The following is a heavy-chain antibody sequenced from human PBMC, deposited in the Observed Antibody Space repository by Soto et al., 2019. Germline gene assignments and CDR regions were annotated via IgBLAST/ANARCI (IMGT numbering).Heavy chain of an antibody. V-gene: IGHV3-66*01. J-gene: IGHJ4*02. CDR2: TYSGGDT. Sequence: EVRLVESGGGLVQPGGSLRLSCAASGVTVGNNYMSWVRQAPGKGLEWVSDTYSGGDTRYADSVKGRFTMSRDSTKNKVYLQMDSLRAEDTAVYFCARNVPVTALGYWGQGSLVTVSS. D-gene: IGHD4-17*01. CDR1: GVTVGNNY. CDR3: ARNVPVTALGY.